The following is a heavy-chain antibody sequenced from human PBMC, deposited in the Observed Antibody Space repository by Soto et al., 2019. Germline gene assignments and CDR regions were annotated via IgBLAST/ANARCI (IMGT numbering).Heavy chain of an antibody. Sequence: GESLKISCKGSGYMFTNYWIGWVRQMPGKGLEWMGIIHGGDSNTRYSPSFDGQVTISTDKSINTAYLQWSSLKASDTAMYYCARRVTSSTGWDSWVQGTLVTVSS. J-gene: IGHJ4*02. CDR1: GYMFTNYW. D-gene: IGHD6-19*01. V-gene: IGHV5-51*01. CDR2: IHGGDSNT. CDR3: ARRVTSSTGWDS.